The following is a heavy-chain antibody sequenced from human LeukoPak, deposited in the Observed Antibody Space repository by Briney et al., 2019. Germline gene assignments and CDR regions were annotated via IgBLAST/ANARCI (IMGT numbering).Heavy chain of an antibody. V-gene: IGHV1-2*02. Sequence: ASVKVSCKASGYTFTGYYMHWVRQAPGQGLEWMGWINPTSGGTNYAQKFQGRVTMTRDTSISTAYMELSRLRSDDTAVYYCARDREETYYDSSGYYSDCYFDLWGRGTLVTVSS. CDR2: INPTSGGT. J-gene: IGHJ2*01. CDR1: GYTFTGYY. CDR3: ARDREETYYDSSGYYSDCYFDL. D-gene: IGHD3-22*01.